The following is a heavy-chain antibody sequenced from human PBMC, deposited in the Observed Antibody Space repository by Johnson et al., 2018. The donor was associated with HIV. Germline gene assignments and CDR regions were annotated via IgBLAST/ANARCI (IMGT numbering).Heavy chain of an antibody. J-gene: IGHJ3*02. CDR3: TTADIVGTFDI. V-gene: IGHV3-15*01. CDR2: IKSKSDGGTA. CDR1: GFTFHDYG. D-gene: IGHD2-15*01. Sequence: VQLVESGGGVVRPGGSLRLSCAASGFTFHDYGMHWVRQAPGKGLEWVGRIKSKSDGGTADYAAPVKGRFTISRDDSEKILYLQVSSLKTEDTAVYYCTTADIVGTFDIWGQGTMVTVS.